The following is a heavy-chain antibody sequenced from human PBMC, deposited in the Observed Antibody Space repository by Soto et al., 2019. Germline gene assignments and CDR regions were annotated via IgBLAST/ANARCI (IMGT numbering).Heavy chain of an antibody. CDR3: PREGHGDWFDP. CDR2: ISDDGSNK. V-gene: IGHV3-30-3*01. D-gene: IGHD3-10*01. CDR1: GFTFSTYA. Sequence: VQLVESGGGVVQPGRSLRLSCAASGFTFSTYAMHWVRQAPGKGLEWVATISDDGSNKYYADSVKGRFTISRDNSKDTLWLQMNSLRAEDTAVYYCPREGHGDWFDPWGQGTLVTVSS. J-gene: IGHJ5*02.